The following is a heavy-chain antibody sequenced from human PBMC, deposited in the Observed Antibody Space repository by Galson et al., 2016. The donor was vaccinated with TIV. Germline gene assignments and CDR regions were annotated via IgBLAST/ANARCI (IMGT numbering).Heavy chain of an antibody. CDR3: ARIIVSYGMDV. CDR2: IWYDGSIK. D-gene: IGHD2/OR15-2a*01. J-gene: IGHJ6*01. CDR1: GYTFSSYG. V-gene: IGHV3-33*01. Sequence: SLRLSCAASGYTFSSYGMHWVRQAPGKGLEWVAVIWYDGSIKYNEDSVKGRFTISRDKSKNTLYLAMSSLRAEDTAVYYCARIIVSYGMDVWGQGTRVTVSS.